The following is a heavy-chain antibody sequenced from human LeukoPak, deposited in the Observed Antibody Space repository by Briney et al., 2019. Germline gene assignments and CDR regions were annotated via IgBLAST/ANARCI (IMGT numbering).Heavy chain of an antibody. J-gene: IGHJ4*02. D-gene: IGHD6-13*01. CDR1: GLTFTNYW. Sequence: PGGSLRLSCTASGLTFTNYWMSWVRQAPGKGLEWVANIKEDETEIRYLDSVKGRFTISRDNAKNSLYLQMDSLRAKDTAVYYCARVGSSWDILDYWGQGTLVTVSS. V-gene: IGHV3-7*01. CDR2: IKEDETEI. CDR3: ARVGSSWDILDY.